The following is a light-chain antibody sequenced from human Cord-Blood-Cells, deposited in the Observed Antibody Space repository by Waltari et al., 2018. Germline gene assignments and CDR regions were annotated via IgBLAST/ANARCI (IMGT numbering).Light chain of an antibody. V-gene: IGLV1-47*01. J-gene: IGLJ3*02. Sequence: QSVLTQPPSASGTPGQRVTISCSGSSSNIGSNYVYWYQQHPGTAPKLLIYRNNQRPSGVPDRFSGPKSGTSASLAISGLRSEDEADYYCAAWDDSLSGPVFGGGTKLTVL. CDR2: RNN. CDR1: SSNIGSNY. CDR3: AAWDDSLSGPV.